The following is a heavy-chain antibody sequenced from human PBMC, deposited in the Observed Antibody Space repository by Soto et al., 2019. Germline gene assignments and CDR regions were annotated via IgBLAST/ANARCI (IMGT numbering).Heavy chain of an antibody. J-gene: IGHJ4*02. D-gene: IGHD3-3*01. V-gene: IGHV3-49*03. CDR2: IRSKAYGGTT. CDR3: TRDGYDFWSGYYRH. Sequence: GGSLRLSCTASGFTFGDYAMSWFRQAPGKGLEWVGFIRSKAYGGTTEYAASVKGRFTISRDDSKSIAYLQMNSLKTEDTAVYYCTRDGYDFWSGYYRHWGQGTLVTVSS. CDR1: GFTFGDYA.